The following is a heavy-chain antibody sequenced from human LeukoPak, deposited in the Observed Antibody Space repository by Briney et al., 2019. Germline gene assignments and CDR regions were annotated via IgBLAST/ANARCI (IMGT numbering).Heavy chain of an antibody. D-gene: IGHD3-10*01. CDR3: ARDQDYYYGSGSFDY. Sequence: GGSLRLSCAASGFTFSSYGMHWVRQAPGKGLEWVAVIWYDGSNKYYADSVKGRFTISRDNSKNTLYLQMNSLRAEDTAVYYCARDQDYYYGSGSFDYWGQGTLVTVSS. J-gene: IGHJ4*02. CDR2: IWYDGSNK. CDR1: GFTFSSYG. V-gene: IGHV3-33*01.